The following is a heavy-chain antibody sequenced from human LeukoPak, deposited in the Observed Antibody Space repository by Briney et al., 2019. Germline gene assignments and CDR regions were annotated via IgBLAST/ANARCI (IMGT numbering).Heavy chain of an antibody. D-gene: IGHD6-19*01. J-gene: IGHJ4*02. V-gene: IGHV4-39*07. CDR3: SGWYADMYFDY. Sequence: SETLPLTCTVSGGSISSSSYYWGWIRQPPGKGLEWIGSIYYSGSTYYNPSLKSRVTISVDTSKNQFSLKLSSVTAADTAVYYCSGWYADMYFDYWGQGTLVTVSS. CDR1: GGSISSSSYY. CDR2: IYYSGST.